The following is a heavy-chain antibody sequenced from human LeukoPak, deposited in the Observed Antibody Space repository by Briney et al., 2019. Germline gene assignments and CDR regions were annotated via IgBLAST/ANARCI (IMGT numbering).Heavy chain of an antibody. Sequence: ASVKVSCKASGYTFTGYYMHWVRQAPGHVLDWIGRINPNSGGTNYAQKFQGRVTMTRDTSISTAYMELSRLRSDDTAVYYCARASSATFHFDYWGQGTLVTVSS. CDR2: INPNSGGT. CDR1: GYTFTGYY. J-gene: IGHJ4*02. D-gene: IGHD2-15*01. CDR3: ARASSATFHFDY. V-gene: IGHV1-2*06.